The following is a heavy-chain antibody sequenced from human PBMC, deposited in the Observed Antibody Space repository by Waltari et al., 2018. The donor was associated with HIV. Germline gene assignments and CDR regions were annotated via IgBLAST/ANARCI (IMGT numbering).Heavy chain of an antibody. J-gene: IGHJ4*02. CDR1: GFTFSNFW. CDR3: ARGVYSDSRLDY. CDR2: IYTDGSNT. V-gene: IGHV3-74*01. D-gene: IGHD4-17*01. Sequence: EVQLVESGGGFVQPGGSLRLSCAASGFTFSNFWMHWVRQAPGKGLVWVSRIYTDGSNTNYADSVRGRFTISRDNAKNTLYLQMNSLRAEDTAVYYCARGVYSDSRLDYWGQGTLVTVSS.